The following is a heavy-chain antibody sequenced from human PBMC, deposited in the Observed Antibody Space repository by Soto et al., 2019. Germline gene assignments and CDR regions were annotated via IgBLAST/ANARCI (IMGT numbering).Heavy chain of an antibody. J-gene: IGHJ4*02. CDR1: VFSLTNISYY. D-gene: IGHD4-17*01. V-gene: IGHV4-39*01. Sequence: SEALSLTCTVSVFSLTNISYYWGWIRHSPGKGLDWIGSVYYRWISYSKSSIKIPFTISFYTSKNRFSLSFNSVTASATAVYFCVSQRTTLPTHAYFAYWGPGALVTVSS. CDR3: VSQRTTLPTHAYFAY. CDR2: VYYRWIS.